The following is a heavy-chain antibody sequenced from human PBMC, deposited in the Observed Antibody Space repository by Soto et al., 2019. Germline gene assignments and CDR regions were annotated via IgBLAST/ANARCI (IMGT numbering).Heavy chain of an antibody. V-gene: IGHV2-26*01. CDR1: GFSLSNARMG. Sequence: ASGPTLVNPTETLTLTCTVSGFSLSNARMGVSWIRQPPGEALEWLAHIFSNDEKSYSTSLKSRLTISKDTSKSQVVLTMTNVDPVDTATYYCARIRGYSYFNYYYGMDVWGQGTTVTVSS. CDR3: ARIRGYSYFNYYYGMDV. D-gene: IGHD5-18*01. J-gene: IGHJ6*02. CDR2: IFSNDEK.